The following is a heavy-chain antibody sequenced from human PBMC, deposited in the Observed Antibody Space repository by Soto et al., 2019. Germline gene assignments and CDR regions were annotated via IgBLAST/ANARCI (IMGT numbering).Heavy chain of an antibody. CDR2: IYSGGST. Sequence: GGSLRLSCAASGFVVSRKYMSWVRQTPGKGLEWVSVIYSGGSTYYADSVKGRFTISRDNSKNTLYLQMNSLRAEDTAVYYCARVTQDYDILTGHSPSYFDYWGQGTLVTVSS. CDR3: ARVTQDYDILTGHSPSYFDY. CDR1: GFVVSRKY. D-gene: IGHD3-9*01. J-gene: IGHJ4*02. V-gene: IGHV3-53*01.